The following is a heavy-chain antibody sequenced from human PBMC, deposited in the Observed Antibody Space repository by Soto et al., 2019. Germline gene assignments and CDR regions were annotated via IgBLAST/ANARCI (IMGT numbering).Heavy chain of an antibody. J-gene: IGHJ6*02. CDR1: GGSIASSGCY. CDR3: ARDLGEICPGCGMDV. Sequence: SETLSLTCTLSGGSIASSGCYWTWIRQHPGKGLEWIGYIYYSGSTYYNPSLKSRVTISVDTSKNQFSLKLSSVTAADTAVYYCARDLGEICPGCGMDVWGQGTTVT. CDR2: IYYSGST. D-gene: IGHD6-19*01. V-gene: IGHV4-31*03.